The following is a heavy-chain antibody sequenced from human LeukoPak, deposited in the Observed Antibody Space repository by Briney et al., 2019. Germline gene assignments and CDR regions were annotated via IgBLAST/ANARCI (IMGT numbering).Heavy chain of an antibody. Sequence: GASVKVSCKASGYTFTSYGISWVRQAPGQGLEWMGWISAYNGNTNYAQKLQGRVTMTTDTSTSTAYMELRSLRSDDTAVYYCARVLRDYYYYYMDVWGKGTTVTVSS. CDR2: ISAYNGNT. D-gene: IGHD2-15*01. J-gene: IGHJ6*03. CDR3: ARVLRDYYYYYMDV. CDR1: GYTFTSYG. V-gene: IGHV1-18*01.